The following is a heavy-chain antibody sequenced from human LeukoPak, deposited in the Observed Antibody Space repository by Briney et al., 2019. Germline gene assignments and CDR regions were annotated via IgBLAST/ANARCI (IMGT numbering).Heavy chain of an antibody. D-gene: IGHD4-23*01. CDR1: GGSISSSSYY. CDR3: ARGLTNSA. J-gene: IGHJ4*02. V-gene: IGHV4-39*07. CDR2: IHYSGST. Sequence: SETLSLTCTVSGGSISSSSYYWAWIRQPPGKGLGWIGSIHYSGSTYYNPSLQSRVTISIDTSKNQFSLKLSSVTAADTAVYYCARGLTNSAWGQGTLVTVSS.